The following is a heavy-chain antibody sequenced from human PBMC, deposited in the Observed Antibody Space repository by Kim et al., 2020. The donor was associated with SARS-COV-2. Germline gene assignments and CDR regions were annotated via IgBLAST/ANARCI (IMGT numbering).Heavy chain of an antibody. V-gene: IGHV1-3*01. CDR3: ARDGTYTYYYGSGSYWDLDYYYYGMDV. D-gene: IGHD3-10*01. CDR2: INAGNGNT. CDR1: GYTFTSYA. J-gene: IGHJ6*02. Sequence: ASVKVSCKASGYTFTSYAMHWVRQAPGQRLEWMGWINAGNGNTKYSQKFQGRVTITRDTSASTAYMELSSLRSEDTAVYYCARDGTYTYYYGSGSYWDLDYYYYGMDVWGQGTTVTVSS.